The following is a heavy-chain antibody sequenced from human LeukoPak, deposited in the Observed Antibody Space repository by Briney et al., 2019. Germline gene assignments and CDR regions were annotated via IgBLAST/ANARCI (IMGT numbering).Heavy chain of an antibody. CDR2: IKEDGSEK. CDR1: GFTFSDHY. Sequence: GGSLRLSCAASGFTFSDHYMSWIRQAPGKGPEWVANIKEDGSEKYYVDSVKGRFTISRDNAKNSLSLQMNSLRVEDTAVYYCAGGDNPYYFDYWGQGTLVTVSS. D-gene: IGHD1-14*01. CDR3: AGGDNPYYFDY. V-gene: IGHV3-7*03. J-gene: IGHJ4*02.